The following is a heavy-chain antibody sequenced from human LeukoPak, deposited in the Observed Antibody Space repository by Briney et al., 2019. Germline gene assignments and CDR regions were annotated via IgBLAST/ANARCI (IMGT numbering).Heavy chain of an antibody. V-gene: IGHV3-23*01. CDR3: AKSARVGGGPYYFDY. D-gene: IGHD3-16*01. J-gene: IGHJ4*02. Sequence: GGSLRLSCAASGFTFSSYAMSWVRQAPGKGLEWVSAISGSGGSTYYADSAKGRFTISRDNSKNTLYLQMNSLRAEDTAVYYCAKSARVGGGPYYFDYWGQGTLVTVSS. CDR1: GFTFSSYA. CDR2: ISGSGGST.